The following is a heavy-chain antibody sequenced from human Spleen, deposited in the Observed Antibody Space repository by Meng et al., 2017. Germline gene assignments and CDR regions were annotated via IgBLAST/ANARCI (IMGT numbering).Heavy chain of an antibody. Sequence: SETLSLTCAVYGGSFSGYYWSWIRQPPGKGLEWIGEINHGGSTNYTPSPKSRVTMSVDTSNNQISLKLSSVTAADTAVYYCARGRSAYDAFDVWGQGTLVTVSS. CDR3: ARGRSAYDAFDV. J-gene: IGHJ3*01. CDR2: INHGGST. CDR1: GGSFSGYY. V-gene: IGHV4-34*01. D-gene: IGHD5-12*01.